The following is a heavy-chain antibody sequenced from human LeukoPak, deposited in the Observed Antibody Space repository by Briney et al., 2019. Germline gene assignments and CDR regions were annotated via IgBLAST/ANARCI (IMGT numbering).Heavy chain of an antibody. CDR2: ISAYNGNT. Sequence: ASVKVSCKASGGTFSSYAISWVRQAPGQGLEWMGWISAYNGNTNYAQKLQGRVTMTTDTSTSTAYMELRSLRSDDTAVYYCARVFTWAYYYYMDVWGKGTTVTVSS. CDR1: GGTFSSYA. D-gene: IGHD2/OR15-2a*01. J-gene: IGHJ6*03. V-gene: IGHV1-18*01. CDR3: ARVFTWAYYYYMDV.